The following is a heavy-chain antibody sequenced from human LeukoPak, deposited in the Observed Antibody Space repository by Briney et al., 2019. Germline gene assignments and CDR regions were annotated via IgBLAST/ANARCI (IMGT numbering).Heavy chain of an antibody. V-gene: IGHV4-31*03. J-gene: IGHJ4*02. CDR3: ARGGYFYDSSGPIEY. CDR1: GGSISSAPYY. D-gene: IGHD3-22*01. Sequence: SQTLSLTCTVSGGSISSAPYYWSWIRQRPGKGLEWMGYISHSGNTYYNPSLKSRLNISADTSRNQFSLKLRSVTAADTALYFRARGGYFYDSSGPIEYWGQGTRVTVSS. CDR2: ISHSGNT.